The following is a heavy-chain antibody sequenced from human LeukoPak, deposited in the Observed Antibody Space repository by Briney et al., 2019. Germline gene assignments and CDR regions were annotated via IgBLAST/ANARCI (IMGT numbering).Heavy chain of an antibody. CDR3: ARAPYRTMVRGVIMYFDY. D-gene: IGHD3-10*01. CDR2: INPSGGST. Sequence: ASVKVSCKASGYTFTSYYMHWVRQAPGQGLEWMGIINPSGGSTSYAQKFQGRVTMTRDTSTSTVYMELSSLRSEDTAVYYCARAPYRTMVRGVIMYFDYWGQGTLVTVSS. V-gene: IGHV1-46*01. J-gene: IGHJ4*02. CDR1: GYTFTSYY.